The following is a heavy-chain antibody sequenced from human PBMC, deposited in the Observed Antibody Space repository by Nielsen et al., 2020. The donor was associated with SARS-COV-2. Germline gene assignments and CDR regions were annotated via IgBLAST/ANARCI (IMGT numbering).Heavy chain of an antibody. J-gene: IGHJ2*01. CDR3: ARNGHGGYDWSPRYFDL. V-gene: IGHV3-11*01. D-gene: IGHD5-12*01. CDR1: GFTFSDYY. CDR2: IHTPATI. Sequence: GESLKTSCAASGFTFSDYYMSWVRPSPGRGLEWDSYIHTPATIYYADSLQGRFTISRDNPKNSLYLQMNSLRAEDTAVYYCARNGHGGYDWSPRYFDLWGRGTLVTVSS.